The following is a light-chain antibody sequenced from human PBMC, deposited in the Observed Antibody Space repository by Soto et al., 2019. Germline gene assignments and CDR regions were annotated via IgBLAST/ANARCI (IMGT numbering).Light chain of an antibody. Sequence: EIVMTQSLASLSVSPGERATLSFRASQSVSSNLAWYQQKPGQAPRLLIYGASTRATGIPARFSGSGSGTEFTLTISSLQSEDFAVYYCQQYNNWPRTFGQGTKVDIK. CDR1: QSVSSN. CDR3: QQYNNWPRT. J-gene: IGKJ1*01. CDR2: GAS. V-gene: IGKV3-15*01.